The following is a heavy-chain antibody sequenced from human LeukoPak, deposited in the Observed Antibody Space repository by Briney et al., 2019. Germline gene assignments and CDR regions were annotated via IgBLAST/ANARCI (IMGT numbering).Heavy chain of an antibody. V-gene: IGHV4-34*01. Sequence: SETLSLTCAVYGGCFSGYYWSWIRQPPGKGLEWIGEINHSGSTNYNPSLKSRVTISVDTSKNQFSLKLSSVTAADTAVYYCASYCSGGSCYAAFDILGQGTMVTVSS. CDR2: INHSGST. CDR3: ASYCSGGSCYAAFDI. J-gene: IGHJ3*02. D-gene: IGHD2-15*01. CDR1: GGCFSGYY.